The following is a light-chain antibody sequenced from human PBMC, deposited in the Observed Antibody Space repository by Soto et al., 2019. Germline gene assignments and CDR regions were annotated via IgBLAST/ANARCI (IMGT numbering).Light chain of an antibody. CDR2: RNN. V-gene: IGLV1-47*01. CDR1: CSNIGSNF. CDR3: AAWDDSLSGVV. Sequence: QSVLTQPPSASGTPGQTVTISCSGRCSNIGSNFIYWYQQLPGTAPKLLIYRNNERPSGVPDRFSASTSGTSASLAISGLRSEDEADYHCAAWDDSLSGVVFGGGTKLTVL. J-gene: IGLJ3*02.